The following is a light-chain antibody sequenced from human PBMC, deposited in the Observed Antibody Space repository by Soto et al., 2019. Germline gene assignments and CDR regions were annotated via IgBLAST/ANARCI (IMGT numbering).Light chain of an antibody. CDR2: GAS. CDR1: QSVSSN. Sequence: EIVMTQSPATLSVSPGERATHSCRASQSVSSNLAWYQQKPGQAPRLLIYGASTRATGIPARFSGSGSGTEFTLTISSLQSEDFAVYYCQQYNNWPPAYTFGQGTKLEIK. V-gene: IGKV3-15*01. J-gene: IGKJ2*01. CDR3: QQYNNWPPAYT.